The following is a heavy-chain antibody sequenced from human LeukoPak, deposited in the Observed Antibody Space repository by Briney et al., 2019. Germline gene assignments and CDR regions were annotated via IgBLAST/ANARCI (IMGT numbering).Heavy chain of an antibody. J-gene: IGHJ4*02. CDR1: GGSISSYY. Sequence: SETLSLTCTVSGGSISSYYWSWIRQPPGKGLEWIGYIYYSGSTNYNPSLKSRVTISVDTSKNQFSLKLSSVTAADTAVYYCARHWYYCDSSGYYDYWGQGTLVTVSS. CDR2: IYYSGST. D-gene: IGHD3-22*01. V-gene: IGHV4-59*08. CDR3: ARHWYYCDSSGYYDY.